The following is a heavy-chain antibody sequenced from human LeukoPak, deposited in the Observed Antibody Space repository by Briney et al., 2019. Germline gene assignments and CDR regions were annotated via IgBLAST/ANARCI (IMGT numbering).Heavy chain of an antibody. CDR1: GGSISSGSYY. J-gene: IGHJ4*02. Sequence: ASQTPSLTCTVSGGSISSGSYYWSWIRQPAGKGLEWIGRIYTSGSTNYNPSLKSRVTISVDTSKNQFSLKLSSVTAADTAVYYCARDTGYCSGGSCYRYFDYWGQGTLVTVSS. CDR2: IYTSGST. V-gene: IGHV4-61*02. CDR3: ARDTGYCSGGSCYRYFDY. D-gene: IGHD2-15*01.